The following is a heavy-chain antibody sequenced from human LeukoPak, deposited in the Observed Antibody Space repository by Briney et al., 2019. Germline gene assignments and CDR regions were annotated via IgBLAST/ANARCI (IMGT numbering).Heavy chain of an antibody. Sequence: ASVKVSCKASGHTLTSYYIHWVRQAPGQGLEWMGSINPSGGSTANAQKFQGRVTLARDMSTSTFYMELSSLRSEDTAVYYCARVPPGYSGYDFSYGMDVWGQGTTVTVSS. CDR3: ARVPPGYSGYDFSYGMDV. V-gene: IGHV1-46*01. D-gene: IGHD5-12*01. CDR1: GHTLTSYY. J-gene: IGHJ6*02. CDR2: INPSGGST.